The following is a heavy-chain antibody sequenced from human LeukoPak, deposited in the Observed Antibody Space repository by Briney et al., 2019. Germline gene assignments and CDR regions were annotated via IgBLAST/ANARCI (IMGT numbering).Heavy chain of an antibody. Sequence: GASVKVSCKASGYTFTSYGISWVRQAPGKGLEWMGGFDPEDGETIYAQKFQGRVTMTEDTSTDTAYMELSSLRSEDTAVYYCATLRYYYDSSGYYYFDYWGQGTLVTVSS. V-gene: IGHV1-24*01. J-gene: IGHJ4*02. CDR1: GYTFTSYG. CDR2: FDPEDGET. CDR3: ATLRYYYDSSGYYYFDY. D-gene: IGHD3-22*01.